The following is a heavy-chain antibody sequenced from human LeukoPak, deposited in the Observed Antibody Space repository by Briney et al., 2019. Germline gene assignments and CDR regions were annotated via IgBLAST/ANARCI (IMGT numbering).Heavy chain of an antibody. D-gene: IGHD3-9*01. CDR3: ARDSASTLLRYFDCFDY. CDR2: ISSSGSTI. V-gene: IGHV3-48*03. J-gene: IGHJ4*02. CDR1: GFTFSSYE. Sequence: PGGSLRLSCAASGFTFSSYEMHWVRQAPGKVLEWVSYISSSGSTIYYADSVKGRFTISRDDAKNSLYLQMNSLRAEDTAVYYCARDSASTLLRYFDCFDYWGQGTLVTVSS.